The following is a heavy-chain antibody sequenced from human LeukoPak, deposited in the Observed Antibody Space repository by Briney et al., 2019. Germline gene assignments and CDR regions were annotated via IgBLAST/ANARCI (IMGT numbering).Heavy chain of an antibody. D-gene: IGHD4-23*01. Sequence: PGGSLRLSCAAPGFTVSANYMSWVRQAPGKGLEWVSVIYSGGRTYYADSVKGRFTISRDNSKNTLYLQMNSLIAEDTAVYYCARGPGGNPCYYYGMDVWGQGTTVTVSS. CDR2: IYSGGRT. J-gene: IGHJ6*02. V-gene: IGHV3-53*01. CDR3: ARGPGGNPCYYYGMDV. CDR1: GFTVSANY.